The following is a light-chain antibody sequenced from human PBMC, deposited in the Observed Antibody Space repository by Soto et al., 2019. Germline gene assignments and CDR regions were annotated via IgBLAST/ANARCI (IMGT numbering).Light chain of an antibody. Sequence: QSVLTQPPSASGTPGQRVTISCSRSSSNIGSNTVNWYQQLPGTAPKLLIYSNNQRPSGVPDRFSGSKSGTSASLAISGLQSEDEADYYCAAWDDSLNGQVFGGGTDLTVL. V-gene: IGLV1-44*01. CDR2: SNN. CDR1: SSNIGSNT. J-gene: IGLJ2*01. CDR3: AAWDDSLNGQV.